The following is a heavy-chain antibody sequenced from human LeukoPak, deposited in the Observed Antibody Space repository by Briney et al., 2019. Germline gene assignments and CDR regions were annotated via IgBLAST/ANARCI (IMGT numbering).Heavy chain of an antibody. J-gene: IGHJ4*02. CDR3: AKGNSETFDY. CDR1: GFTFTNYW. V-gene: IGHV3-7*03. Sequence: GGSLRLSCAASGFTFTNYWMNWLRQAPGKGLEWVANIKQDGGAKNYVDSVKGRFTISRDNAKNSLYLQMNSLRAEDTALYYCAKGNSETFDYWGQGTLVTVSS. CDR2: IKQDGGAK. D-gene: IGHD1/OR15-1a*01.